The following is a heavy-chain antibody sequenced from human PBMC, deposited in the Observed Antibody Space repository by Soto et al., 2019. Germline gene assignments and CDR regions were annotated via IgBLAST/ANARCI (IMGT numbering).Heavy chain of an antibody. V-gene: IGHV1-69*01. D-gene: IGHD2-21*02. J-gene: IGHJ3*02. Sequence: QVQLVQSGAEVKKPGSSVKVSCKASGGTFSSYAISWVRQAPGQGLEWMGGIIPIFGTANYAQKFQGRVTITADESTSTAYMELSSLRSEDTAVYYCARDLAYCGGGCYRDAFDIWGQGTMVTVSS. CDR1: GGTFSSYA. CDR2: IIPIFGTA. CDR3: ARDLAYCGGGCYRDAFDI.